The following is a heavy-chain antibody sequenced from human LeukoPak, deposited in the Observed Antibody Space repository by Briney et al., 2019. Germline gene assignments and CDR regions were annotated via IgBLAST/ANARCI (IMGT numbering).Heavy chain of an antibody. J-gene: IGHJ4*02. CDR2: IFSGGNT. D-gene: IGHD1-26*01. Sequence: GGSLRLSCAASGFTVSSNYMGWVRQAPGKGLQWVSFIFSGGNTYYADSVKGRFIISRDNSKNTLYLQMNSLRAEDTAVYYCARDKRGATILELLGPQDYWGQGTLVTVSS. CDR3: ARDKRGATILELLGPQDY. CDR1: GFTVSSNY. V-gene: IGHV3-66*01.